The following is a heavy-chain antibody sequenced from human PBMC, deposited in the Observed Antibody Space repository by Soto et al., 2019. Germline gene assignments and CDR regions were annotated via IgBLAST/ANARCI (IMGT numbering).Heavy chain of an antibody. J-gene: IGHJ3*02. D-gene: IGHD2-2*01. CDR3: AAVFYIVVVPAAMFAFDI. Sequence: SVKVSCKASGFTFTSSAVQWVRQARGQRLEWIGWIVVGSGNTNYAQKFQERVTITRDMSTSTAYMELSSLRSEDTAVYYCAAVFYIVVVPAAMFAFDIWGQGTMVTVSS. CDR2: IVVGSGNT. V-gene: IGHV1-58*01. CDR1: GFTFTSSA.